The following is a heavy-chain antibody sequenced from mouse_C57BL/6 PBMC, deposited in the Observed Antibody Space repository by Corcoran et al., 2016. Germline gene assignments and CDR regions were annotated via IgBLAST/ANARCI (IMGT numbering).Heavy chain of an antibody. Sequence: EVQLQQSGAELVKPGASVKLSCTASGFNIKDYYMHWVKQRTEQGLEWIGRIDPEDGETKYAPKFQGKATITADTSSNTAYLQLSSLTSEDTAVYYCAYYYDGSSYDWYFDVWGTGTTVTVSS. CDR1: GFNIKDYY. CDR3: AYYYDGSSYDWYFDV. V-gene: IGHV14-2*01. CDR2: IDPEDGET. D-gene: IGHD1-1*01. J-gene: IGHJ1*03.